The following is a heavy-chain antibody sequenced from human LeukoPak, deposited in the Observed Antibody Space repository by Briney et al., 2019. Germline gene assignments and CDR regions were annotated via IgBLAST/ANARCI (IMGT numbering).Heavy chain of an antibody. D-gene: IGHD3-10*01. V-gene: IGHV4-4*07. CDR2: IHSSTSK. CDR1: GGSIGSYY. CDR3: AREAVDYGSGSLDY. Sequence: PSETLSLTCTVSGGSIGSYYWSWIRQPAGKGLEWIGHIHSSTSKNYNPSIKSRVTMSLDTSKNQFSLKVDSVTAADTAIYYCAREAVDYGSGSLDYWGQGTLVAVSS. J-gene: IGHJ4*02.